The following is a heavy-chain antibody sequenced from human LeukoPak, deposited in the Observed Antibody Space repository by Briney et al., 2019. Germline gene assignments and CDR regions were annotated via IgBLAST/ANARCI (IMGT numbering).Heavy chain of an antibody. D-gene: IGHD3-3*01. CDR1: GYTFTGYY. CDR2: INPNSGGT. CDR3: ARARITIFGVVIIYKWFDP. V-gene: IGHV1-2*02. Sequence: ASVKVSCKASGYTFTGYYMHWVRQAPGQGLEWMGWINPNSGGTNYAQKFQGRVTMTRDTSISTAYMELSRLRSDDTAVYYCARARITIFGVVIIYKWFDPWGEGTLVTVSS. J-gene: IGHJ5*02.